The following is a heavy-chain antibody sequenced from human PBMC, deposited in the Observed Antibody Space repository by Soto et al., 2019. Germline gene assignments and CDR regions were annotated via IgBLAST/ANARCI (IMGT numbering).Heavy chain of an antibody. CDR1: GGSFSGYY. J-gene: IGHJ6*04. CDR3: ARALRWSKPQPYYSGMDV. Sequence: SETLSLTCAVFGGSFSGYYWSWIRQPPGKGLEWIGEINHSGSTNYNPSLKSRVTISVDTSKNQFSLKLSSVTAADTAVYYCARALRWSKPQPYYSGMDVWGEGTTVTVSS. D-gene: IGHD4-17*01. V-gene: IGHV4-34*01. CDR2: INHSGST.